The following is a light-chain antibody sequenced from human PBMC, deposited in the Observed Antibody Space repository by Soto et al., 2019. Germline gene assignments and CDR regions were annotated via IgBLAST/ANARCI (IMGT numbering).Light chain of an antibody. Sequence: QSALTQPASVSGSPGQSITISCTGTSSDIGSFNLVSWYQHHPGKAPKLMIYDVSKRPSGVPDRFSGSKSGNTASLTISGLQAEDEADYYCCSYAGSYTRYVFGTGTKLTVL. J-gene: IGLJ1*01. CDR1: SSDIGSFNL. CDR3: CSYAGSYTRYV. CDR2: DVS. V-gene: IGLV2-11*01.